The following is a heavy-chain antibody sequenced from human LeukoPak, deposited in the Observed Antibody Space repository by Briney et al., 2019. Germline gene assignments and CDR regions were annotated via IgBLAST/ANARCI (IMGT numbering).Heavy chain of an antibody. CDR1: GYSFTSYW. CDR3: ARWLAHCSSASCYQPFDY. J-gene: IGHJ4*02. V-gene: IGHV5-51*01. CDR2: IYPGDSDT. D-gene: IGHD2-2*01. Sequence: GQSLKISCQGSGYSFTSYWIGWVRQMPRKGLEWIGIIYPGDSDTSYSPSFQGQVTISADKSISTAYLQWSSLKASDTAVYFCARWLAHCSSASCYQPFDYWGQGTLVTVSS.